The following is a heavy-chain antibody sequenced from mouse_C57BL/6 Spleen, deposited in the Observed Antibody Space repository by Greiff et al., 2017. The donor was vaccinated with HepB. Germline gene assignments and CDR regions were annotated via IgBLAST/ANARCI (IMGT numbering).Heavy chain of an antibody. J-gene: IGHJ1*03. CDR1: GYTFTSYW. CDR3: ARGDYGNWYFDV. D-gene: IGHD2-1*01. CDR2: IDPSDSYT. V-gene: IGHV1-59*01. Sequence: QVQLKQPGAELVRPGTSVKLSCKASGYTFTSYWMHWVKQRPGQGLEWIGVIDPSDSYTNYNQKFKGKATLTVDTSSSTAYMQLSSLTSEDSAVYYCARGDYGNWYFDVWGTGTTVTVSS.